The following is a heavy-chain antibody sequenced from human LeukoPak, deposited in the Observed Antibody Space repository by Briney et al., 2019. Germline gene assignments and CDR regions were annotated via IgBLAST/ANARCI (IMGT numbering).Heavy chain of an antibody. CDR2: IKQDGSEK. CDR1: GFTFSSYG. D-gene: IGHD6-19*01. J-gene: IGHJ4*02. CDR3: ARDQWQWLGHFDY. V-gene: IGHV3-7*04. Sequence: GRSLRLSCAASGFTFSSYGMNWVRQAPGKGLEWVANIKQDGSEKYYVDSVKGRFTISRDNAKNSLFLQMNSLRAEDTAVYYCARDQWQWLGHFDYWGQGTLVTVSS.